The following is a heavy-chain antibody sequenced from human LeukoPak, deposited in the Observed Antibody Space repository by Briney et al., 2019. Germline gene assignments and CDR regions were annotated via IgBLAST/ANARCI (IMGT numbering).Heavy chain of an antibody. D-gene: IGHD3-10*01. CDR1: GFTVNSND. CDR3: AQRSPSY. V-gene: IGHV3-66*01. CDR2: IYISGVT. Sequence: GGFRRFSFTDSGFTVNSNDMNWVRQAPGKGLEWVSLIYISGVTKYADSVQGRFTISRDNSKNTLYLQMNSLRAEDTAVYYCAQRSPSYWGQGTLVTVSS. J-gene: IGHJ4*02.